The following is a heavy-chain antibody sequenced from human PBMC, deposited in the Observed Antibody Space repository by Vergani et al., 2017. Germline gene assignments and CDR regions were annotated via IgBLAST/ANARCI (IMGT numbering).Heavy chain of an antibody. Sequence: EVQLVESGGGLVKPGGSLRLSCEASGFIFNHAWMSWVRQAPGKGLEYIGRIKSVSDGETRDYAVPVKGRFNISRDDSKNKVYLHMNSLKTEDTAVYYCTTLSPNWAHWWGQGTLVNVSS. V-gene: IGHV3-15*01. J-gene: IGHJ4*02. CDR3: TTLSPNWAHW. CDR2: IKSVSDGETR. D-gene: IGHD7-27*01. CDR1: GFIFNHAW.